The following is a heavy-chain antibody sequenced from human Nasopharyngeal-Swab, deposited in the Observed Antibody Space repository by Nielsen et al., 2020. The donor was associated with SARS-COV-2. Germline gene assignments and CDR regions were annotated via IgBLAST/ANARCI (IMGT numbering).Heavy chain of an antibody. J-gene: IGHJ6*03. V-gene: IGHV4-38-2*02. D-gene: IGHD2-8*01. Sequence: SETLSLTCTVSGYSISSGYYWGWIRQPPGKGLEWIGSIYHSGSTYYNPSLKSRVTISVDTSKNQFSLKLSSVTAADTAVYYCARVLYNYYYYYYMDVWGKATTVTVSS. CDR2: IYHSGST. CDR1: GYSISSGYY. CDR3: ARVLYNYYYYYYMDV.